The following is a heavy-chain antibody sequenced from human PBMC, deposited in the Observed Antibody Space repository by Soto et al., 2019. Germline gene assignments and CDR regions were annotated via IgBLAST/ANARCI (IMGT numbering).Heavy chain of an antibody. CDR3: ARVRFSLAHYAFDI. Sequence: QVQLQQWGAGLLKPSETLSLTCAVYGGSFSGYYWSWIRQPPGKGLEWIGEINHSGSTNYNPSLNSRVTISVDTSKNQFSLKLSSVTAADTAVYYCARVRFSLAHYAFDIWGQGTMVTVSS. CDR1: GGSFSGYY. D-gene: IGHD3-16*01. CDR2: INHSGST. V-gene: IGHV4-34*01. J-gene: IGHJ3*02.